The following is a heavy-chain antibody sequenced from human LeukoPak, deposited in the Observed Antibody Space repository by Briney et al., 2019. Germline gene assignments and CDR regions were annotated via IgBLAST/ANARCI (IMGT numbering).Heavy chain of an antibody. Sequence: ASVKVSCKASGYTFTTNGISWVRQAPGQGLEWMGWISAYSGNTIYAQKLQGRVTMTTDTSTSTAYMELRSLRSDDTAVYYCARDRAKGDYVWGSYLVFPDYFDYWGQGTLVTVSS. CDR1: GYTFTTNG. CDR2: ISAYSGNT. CDR3: ARDRAKGDYVWGSYLVFPDYFDY. D-gene: IGHD3-16*01. V-gene: IGHV1-18*01. J-gene: IGHJ4*02.